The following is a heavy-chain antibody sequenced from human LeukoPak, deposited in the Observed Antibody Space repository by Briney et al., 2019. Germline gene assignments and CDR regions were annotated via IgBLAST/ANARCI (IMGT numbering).Heavy chain of an antibody. J-gene: IGHJ4*02. Sequence: GGSLRLSCAASGFTFSSYAMSWVRQAPGKGLEWVSAISGSGGSPYYADSVKGRFTISRDNSKNTLYLQMNSLRAEDTAVYYCAKDRAGYCSGGSCSTFDYWGQGTLVTVSS. CDR1: GFTFSSYA. CDR3: AKDRAGYCSGGSCSTFDY. CDR2: ISGSGGSP. V-gene: IGHV3-23*01. D-gene: IGHD2-15*01.